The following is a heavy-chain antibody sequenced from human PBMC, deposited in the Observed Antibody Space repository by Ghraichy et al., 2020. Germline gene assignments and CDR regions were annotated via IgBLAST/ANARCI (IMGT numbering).Heavy chain of an antibody. V-gene: IGHV3-48*02. D-gene: IGHD5-12*01. CDR3: ARGAPADPKSGPLVV. CDR2: ISSSGSTT. Sequence: GGSLRLSCEASDFNFSAYSMIWVRQAPGKGLEWVSYISSSGSTTKYADSVKGRFTISRDNAKNSLYLQVNNLRDEDTAVYFCARGAPADPKSGPLVVWGLGTTINVSS. J-gene: IGHJ6*02. CDR1: DFNFSAYS.